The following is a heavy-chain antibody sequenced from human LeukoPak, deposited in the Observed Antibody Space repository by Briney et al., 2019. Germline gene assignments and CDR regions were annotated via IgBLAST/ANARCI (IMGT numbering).Heavy chain of an antibody. J-gene: IGHJ4*02. CDR1: GFTFSSYA. D-gene: IGHD6-19*01. CDR2: ISGSGGST. CDR3: ARVSSGWQNFDY. V-gene: IGHV3-23*01. Sequence: PGGSLRLSCAASGFTFSSYAMSWVRQAPGKGLEWVSAISGSGGSTYYADSVKGRFTISRDNSKNTLYLQMNSLRAEDTAVYYCARVSSGWQNFDYWGQGTLVTVSS.